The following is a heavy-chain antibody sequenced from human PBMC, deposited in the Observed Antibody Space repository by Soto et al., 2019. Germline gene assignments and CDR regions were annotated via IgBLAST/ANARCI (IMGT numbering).Heavy chain of an antibody. J-gene: IGHJ4*02. Sequence: PGGSLRLSCAASGFTFSSYAMSWVRQAPGKGLEWVSAISGSGGSTYYADSVKGRFTISRDNSKNTLYLQMNSLRAEDTAVYYCAKNHQWMVECGYDYWGQGTLVTVSS. V-gene: IGHV3-23*01. CDR3: AKNHQWMVECGYDY. CDR1: GFTFSSYA. D-gene: IGHD6-19*01. CDR2: ISGSGGST.